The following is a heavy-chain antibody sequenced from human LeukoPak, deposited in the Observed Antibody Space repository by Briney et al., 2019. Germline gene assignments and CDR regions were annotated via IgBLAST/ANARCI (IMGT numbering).Heavy chain of an antibody. CDR2: MKEDGSAR. CDR3: ARDVVGSLDY. D-gene: IGHD2-15*01. CDR1: GFTFTNSW. Sequence: GGSLRLSCAASGFTFTNSWMAWVRQAPGKGPEWVANMKEDGSARHYADSVKGRFTISRDNAQNSVYLQMNSLRVEDTAVYYCARDVVGSLDYWGLGTSVTVSS. J-gene: IGHJ4*02. V-gene: IGHV3-7*01.